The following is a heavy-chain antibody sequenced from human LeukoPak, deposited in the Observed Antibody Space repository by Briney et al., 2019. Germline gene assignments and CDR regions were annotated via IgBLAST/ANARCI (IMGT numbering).Heavy chain of an antibody. CDR2: IYSGGST. J-gene: IGHJ3*02. Sequence: GGSLRLSCAASGFTVSSNYMSWVRQAPGKGLEWVSVIYSGGSTYYADSVKGRFTISRDNSKNTLYLQMNSLRAEDPAVFYCTKDRDDYVWGSYLGAFDIWGQGTMVTVSS. CDR1: GFTVSSNY. V-gene: IGHV3-53*01. D-gene: IGHD3-16*01. CDR3: TKDRDDYVWGSYLGAFDI.